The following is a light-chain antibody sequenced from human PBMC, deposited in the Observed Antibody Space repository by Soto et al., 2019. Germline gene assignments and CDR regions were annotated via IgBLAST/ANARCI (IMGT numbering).Light chain of an antibody. V-gene: IGKV1-39*01. Sequence: DIQMTQSPSSLSASVGDRVTITCRASQSISDYLSWYQQKPGKAPNLLITAAFSLQSGVPSRFTGSGSGTHFTLTISNLQPEDFATYYCQQSYSLPPTFGPGTKVDL. CDR3: QQSYSLPPT. CDR1: QSISDY. J-gene: IGKJ3*01. CDR2: AAF.